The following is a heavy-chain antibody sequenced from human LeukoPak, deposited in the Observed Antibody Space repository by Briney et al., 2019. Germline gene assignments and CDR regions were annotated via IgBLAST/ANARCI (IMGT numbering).Heavy chain of an antibody. Sequence: GGALRLSCAASGFPFSSYWKSLVRPAPGKGPELVAKIKQDGSEKYYVDSVKGRFTISRDNAKNSLYLQMNSLRAEDTAVYYCARDLAPYDRGAFDYWGQGTLVTVSS. CDR2: IKQDGSEK. J-gene: IGHJ4*02. CDR3: ARDLAPYDRGAFDY. V-gene: IGHV3-7*01. CDR1: GFPFSSYW. D-gene: IGHD5-12*01.